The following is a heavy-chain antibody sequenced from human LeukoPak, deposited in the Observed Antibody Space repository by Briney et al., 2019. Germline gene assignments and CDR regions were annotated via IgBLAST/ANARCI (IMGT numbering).Heavy chain of an antibody. Sequence: ASVKVSCKASGYTFTSYGISWVRQAPGQGLEWMGWINPNSGGTNYAQKFQGRVTMTRDTSISTAYMELSRLRSDDTAVYYCARDSGGMVRGVITFDYWGQGTLVTVSS. D-gene: IGHD3-10*01. CDR2: INPNSGGT. CDR3: ARDSGGMVRGVITFDY. J-gene: IGHJ4*02. CDR1: GYTFTSYG. V-gene: IGHV1-2*02.